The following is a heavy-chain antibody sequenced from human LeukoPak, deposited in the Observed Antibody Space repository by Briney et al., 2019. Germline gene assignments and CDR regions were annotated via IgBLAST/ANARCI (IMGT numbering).Heavy chain of an antibody. V-gene: IGHV4-30-4*01. CDR3: ARDYGDYGHYYYYGRDV. D-gene: IGHD4-17*01. CDR1: GGSISSGDYY. Sequence: SQTLSLTCTVSGGSISSGDYYWSWIRQPPGTGLEWIGYIYYSGSTYYNPSLKSRVTISVDTSKNQFSLKLSSVTAADTAVYYCARDYGDYGHYYYYGRDVWGQGTTVTVSS. CDR2: IYYSGST. J-gene: IGHJ6*02.